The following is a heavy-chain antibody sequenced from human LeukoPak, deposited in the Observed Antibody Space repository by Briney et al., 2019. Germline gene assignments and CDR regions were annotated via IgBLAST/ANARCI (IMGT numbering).Heavy chain of an antibody. V-gene: IGHV4-34*01. CDR3: ARSPRVLWASRYDQ. CDR1: GGSLSGYF. J-gene: IGHJ4*02. Sequence: ASETLSLTCAVYGGSLSGYFWTWIRQSPGQGLEWIGEINHSGSTNYNPSLKSRVTISVDTSKNQFSLKLTSVTAADTAFYYCARSPRVLWASRYDQWGRGTLVTVSS. CDR2: INHSGST. D-gene: IGHD2/OR15-2a*01.